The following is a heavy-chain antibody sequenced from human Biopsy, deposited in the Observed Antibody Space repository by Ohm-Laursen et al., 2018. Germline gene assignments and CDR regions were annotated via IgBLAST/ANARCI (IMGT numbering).Heavy chain of an antibody. V-gene: IGHV1-69*01. D-gene: IGHD2/OR15-2a*01. CDR3: VGGQRGPPIGVTVPGDAFDL. J-gene: IGHJ3*01. Sequence: SSAKVSCKASGVTFDTYAFGWVRQAPGQGLEWMGGRIPYFNTIWYAQNFQDRVVITAERSARTTDMQLSGLRPDDTAVYYCVGGQRGPPIGVTVPGDAFDLWGPGTMVTVSP. CDR2: RIPYFNTI. CDR1: GVTFDTYA.